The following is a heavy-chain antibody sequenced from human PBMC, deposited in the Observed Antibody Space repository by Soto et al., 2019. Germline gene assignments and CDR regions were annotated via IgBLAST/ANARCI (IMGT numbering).Heavy chain of an antibody. CDR3: ASGKGAQPGRVTGSDP. CDR1: GFSLTTNGVG. CDR2: FYWDDDK. Sequence: QITLKESGPTLVKPTETLTLTCTFSGFSLTTNGVGVGWIRQPPGKPLEWLGLFYWDDDKRYSPSLQNRLTTSKETSKTQVVFTLANRAPEDKGTNSCASGKGAQPGRVTGSDPGGQET. J-gene: IGHJ5*02. V-gene: IGHV2-5*02. D-gene: IGHD3-9*01.